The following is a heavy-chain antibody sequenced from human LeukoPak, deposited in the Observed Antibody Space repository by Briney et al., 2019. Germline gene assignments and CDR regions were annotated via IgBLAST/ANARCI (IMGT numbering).Heavy chain of an antibody. CDR2: IYYSGST. D-gene: IGHD6-19*01. CDR1: GGSISSSSYY. Sequence: PSETLSLTCTVSGGSISSSSYYWGWIRQPPGKGLEWIGSIYYSGSTYYNPSLKSRVTISVDTSKNQFSLKLSPVTAADTAVYYCARLTIAVAGNYYYYYGMDVWGQGTTVTVSS. CDR3: ARLTIAVAGNYYYYYGMDV. V-gene: IGHV4-39*01. J-gene: IGHJ6*02.